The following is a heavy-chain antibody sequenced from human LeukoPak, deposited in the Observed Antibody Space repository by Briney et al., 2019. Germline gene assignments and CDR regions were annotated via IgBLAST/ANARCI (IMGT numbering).Heavy chain of an antibody. CDR2: INHSGST. CDR1: GGSFSGYY. CDR3: ASSKPLYCSSTSCLTYYYYYGMDV. Sequence: SETLSLTCAVYGGSFSGYYWSWIRQPPGKGLEWIGEINHSGSTNYNPSLKSRVTISVDTSKNQFSLKRSSVTAADTAVYYCASSKPLYCSSTSCLTYYYYYGMDVWRQGTTVTVSS. V-gene: IGHV4-34*01. D-gene: IGHD2-2*01. J-gene: IGHJ6*02.